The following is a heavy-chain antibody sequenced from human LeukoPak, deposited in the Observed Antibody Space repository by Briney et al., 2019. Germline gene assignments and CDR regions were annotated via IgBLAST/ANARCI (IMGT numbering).Heavy chain of an antibody. CDR3: ATAPRYSSSRPPFDY. CDR2: VNPNNGGT. J-gene: IGHJ4*02. V-gene: IGHV1-2*02. Sequence: ASVKVSCKASGYTFTGYYMHWVRQAPGQGLEWMGWVNPNNGGTNYAQKFQGRVTMTRDTSINTGYMELSRLRSDDTAVYYCATAPRYSSSRPPFDYWGQGTLVTVSS. CDR1: GYTFTGYY. D-gene: IGHD6-13*01.